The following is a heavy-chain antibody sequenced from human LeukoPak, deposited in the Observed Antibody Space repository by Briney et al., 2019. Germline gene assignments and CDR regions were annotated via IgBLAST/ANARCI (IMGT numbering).Heavy chain of an antibody. Sequence: SQTLSLTCAVSGGSISSGGYSWSWIRQPPGKGLEWIGYIYHSGSTYYNPSLKSRVTISVDRSKNQFSLKLSSVTAADTAVYYCARTLYGSADYWGQGTLVIVSS. D-gene: IGHD3-10*01. V-gene: IGHV4-30-2*01. CDR1: GGSISSGGYS. J-gene: IGHJ4*02. CDR3: ARTLYGSADY. CDR2: IYHSGST.